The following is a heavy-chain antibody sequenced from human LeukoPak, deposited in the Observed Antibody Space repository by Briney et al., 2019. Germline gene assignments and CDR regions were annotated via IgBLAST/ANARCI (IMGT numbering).Heavy chain of an antibody. CDR2: IYYSGST. CDR3: ARVAAVAAAGMGWFDP. V-gene: IGHV4-31*03. J-gene: IGHJ5*02. Sequence: SEALSLTCTVSGGSISSGGYYWSWIRQHPGKGLEWIGYIYYSGSTYYNPSLKSRVTISVDTSKNQFSLKLSSVTAADTAVYYCARVAAVAAAGMGWFDPWGQGTLVTVSS. CDR1: GGSISSGGYY. D-gene: IGHD6-13*01.